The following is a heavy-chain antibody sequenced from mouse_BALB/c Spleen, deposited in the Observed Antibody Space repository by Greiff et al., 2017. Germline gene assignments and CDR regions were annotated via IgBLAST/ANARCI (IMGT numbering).Heavy chain of an antibody. Sequence: PGPGLVNPSQPLSLTCSVPGSSFTSGYYWKWIRQLPGNKLEWMGYISYVGSHNNNQSPKNRIPITRDTSKTQFFLKLNSVTTEDTATYYFASGLWPLRGSYYAMDYWGQGTSVTVSS. CDR1: GSSFTSGYY. CDR3: ASGLWPLRGSYYAMDY. CDR2: ISYVGSH. V-gene: IGHV3-6*02. D-gene: IGHD2-1*01. J-gene: IGHJ4*01.